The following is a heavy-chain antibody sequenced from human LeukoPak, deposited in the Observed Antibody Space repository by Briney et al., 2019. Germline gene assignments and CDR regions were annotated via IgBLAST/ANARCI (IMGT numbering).Heavy chain of an antibody. V-gene: IGHV3-30-3*01. CDR3: AREWGRYCSGTSCRDYYNYYGMDV. D-gene: IGHD2-2*01. J-gene: IGHJ6*02. CDR1: GFTFSSYA. CDR2: ISYDGSNK. Sequence: PGGSLRLSCAASGFTFSSYAMHWVRQAPGKGLERVTVISYDGSNKYSADSVKGRFTISRDNSKNTLYLQMNSLRGEDTAVYYCAREWGRYCSGTSCRDYYNYYGMDVWGQGTTVTVSS.